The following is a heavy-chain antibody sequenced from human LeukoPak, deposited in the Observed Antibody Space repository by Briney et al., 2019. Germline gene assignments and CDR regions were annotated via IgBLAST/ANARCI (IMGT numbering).Heavy chain of an antibody. CDR3: ARASSAKFDY. CDR2: IYYSRST. V-gene: IGHV4-59*01. J-gene: IGHJ4*02. CDR1: GGSISSYY. Sequence: PETLSLTCTVSGGSISSYYWSWIRQPPGKGLGWSGYIYYSRSTNYNPSLKSRVTISVDTSKNQFSLKLSSVTAADTAVYYCARASSAKFDYWGQGTLVTVSS. D-gene: IGHD6-6*01.